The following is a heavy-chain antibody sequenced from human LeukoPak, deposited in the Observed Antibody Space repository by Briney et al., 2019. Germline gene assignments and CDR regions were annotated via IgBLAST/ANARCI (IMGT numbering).Heavy chain of an antibody. CDR3: ATHYDPLYINFDY. CDR1: GGSISSYY. V-gene: IGHV4-59*12. CDR2: IYYSGST. J-gene: IGHJ4*02. Sequence: PSETLSLTCTVSGGSISSYYWSWIRQPPGKGLEWIGYIYYSGSTNYNPSLKSRVTISVDTSKNQFSLKLSSVTAADTAVYYCATHYDPLYINFDYWGQGTLVTVSS. D-gene: IGHD3-16*02.